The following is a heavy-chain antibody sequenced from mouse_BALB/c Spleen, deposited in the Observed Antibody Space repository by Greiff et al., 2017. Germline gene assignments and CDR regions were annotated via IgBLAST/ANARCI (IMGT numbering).Heavy chain of an antibody. CDR3: ARRAYDGYAMDY. CDR1: GFTFSSFG. Sequence: EVQVVESGGGLVQPGGSRKLSCAASGFTFSSFGMHWVRQAPEKGLEWVAYISSGSSTIYYADTVKGRFTISRDNPKNTLFLQMTSLRSEDTAMYYCARRAYDGYAMDYWGQGTSVTVSS. D-gene: IGHD2-12*01. J-gene: IGHJ4*01. V-gene: IGHV5-17*02. CDR2: ISSGSSTI.